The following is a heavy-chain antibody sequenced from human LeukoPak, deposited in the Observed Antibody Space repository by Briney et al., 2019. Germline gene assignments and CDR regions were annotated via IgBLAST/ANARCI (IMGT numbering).Heavy chain of an antibody. CDR1: GFTFSSYA. Sequence: PGGSLRLSCAASGFTFSSYAMHWVRQAPAKGLGWVAVISYDGSNKYYAASVKGRFTISRDNSKNTLYLQLNSLRAEDTAVYYCARDRLAAALDYWGQGTLVTVSS. V-gene: IGHV3-30*04. CDR2: ISYDGSNK. J-gene: IGHJ4*02. D-gene: IGHD6-13*01. CDR3: ARDRLAAALDY.